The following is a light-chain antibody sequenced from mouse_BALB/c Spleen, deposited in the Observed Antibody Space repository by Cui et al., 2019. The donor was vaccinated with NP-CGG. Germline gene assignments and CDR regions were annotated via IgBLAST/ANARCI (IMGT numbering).Light chain of an antibody. J-gene: IGLJ1*01. V-gene: IGLV1*01. CDR2: GTN. CDR3: ALCYSNRWV. Sequence: QAVVTQESALTTSPGETVTLTCRSSTGAVTTSNYANWVQEKPDHLFTGLIGGTNNRAPGVPARFSGSLIGDKAALTITGAQTEDETIYFCALCYSNRWVFGGGTKLTVL. CDR1: TGAVTTSNY.